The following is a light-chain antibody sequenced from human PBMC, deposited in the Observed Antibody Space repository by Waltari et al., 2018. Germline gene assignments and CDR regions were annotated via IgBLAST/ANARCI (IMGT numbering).Light chain of an antibody. CDR1: ISDVGNYNL. Sequence: QSALTQPASVSGSPGQSIPISCTGTISDVGNYNLVSWYQHHPGKAPKLILYEVSERPSGVSNRFSGSKSGNTASLTISGLQAEDEADYYCCSYARYTSLVFGGGTRLTVL. CDR2: EVS. CDR3: CSYARYTSLV. V-gene: IGLV2-23*02. J-gene: IGLJ3*02.